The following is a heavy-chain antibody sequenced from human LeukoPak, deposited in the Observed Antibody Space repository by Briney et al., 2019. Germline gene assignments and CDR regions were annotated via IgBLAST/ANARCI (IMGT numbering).Heavy chain of an antibody. CDR3: TRQSGTVTPIDY. V-gene: IGHV4-34*01. J-gene: IGHJ4*02. Sequence: PSETLSLTCAVSSGSLSGYSWGWIRQPPGKGLEWVGEISHSGITNYNASLKGRVTITLKKSEIQFSLMLSSVTAADTAVYYCTRQSGTVTPIDYWSQGTLVTVSS. CDR2: ISHSGIT. D-gene: IGHD4-17*01. CDR1: SGSLSGYS.